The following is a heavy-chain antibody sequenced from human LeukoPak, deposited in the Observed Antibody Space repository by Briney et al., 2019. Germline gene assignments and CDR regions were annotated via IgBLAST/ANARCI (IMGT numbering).Heavy chain of an antibody. J-gene: IGHJ3*02. CDR2: IDYSGST. V-gene: IGHV4-31*03. CDR1: LGSISSGGYY. D-gene: IGHD5-18*01. CDR3: ARGGRSVDTAMGDDAFDI. Sequence: SETLSLTCTFSLGSISSGGYYWSWIRQHPGKGLEWIGYIDYSGSTYYNPSLKSRVTISVETSKNQLSLKLRSVTDADTVVYYCARGGRSVDTAMGDDAFDIWGQGTMVTVSS.